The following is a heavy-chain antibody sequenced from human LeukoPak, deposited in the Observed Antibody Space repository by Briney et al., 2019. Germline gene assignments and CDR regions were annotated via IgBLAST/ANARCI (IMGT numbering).Heavy chain of an antibody. J-gene: IGHJ4*02. Sequence: SETLSLTCAVYGGSFSGYYWSWIRQPPGKGLEWIGEINHSGSTNYNPSLKSRVTISVDTSKNQFSLKLSSVTAADTAVYYCARGLIAGWQYYFDYWGQGTLVTVSS. D-gene: IGHD6-19*01. CDR2: INHSGST. V-gene: IGHV4-34*01. CDR3: ARGLIAGWQYYFDY. CDR1: GGSFSGYY.